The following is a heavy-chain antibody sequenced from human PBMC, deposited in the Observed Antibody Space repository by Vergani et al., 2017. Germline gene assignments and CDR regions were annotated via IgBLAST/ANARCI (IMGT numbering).Heavy chain of an antibody. V-gene: IGHV3-66*02. CDR1: GFTVSSNY. Sequence: EVQLVESGGGLVQPGGSLRLSCAASGFTVSSNYMSWVRQAPGKGLEGVSVIYSGGSTYYADSVKGRFTISRDNSKNTLYLQMNSLRAEDTAVYYCARGVAVAGKGDAFDIWGQGTMVTVSS. D-gene: IGHD6-13*01. J-gene: IGHJ3*02. CDR2: IYSGGST. CDR3: ARGVAVAGKGDAFDI.